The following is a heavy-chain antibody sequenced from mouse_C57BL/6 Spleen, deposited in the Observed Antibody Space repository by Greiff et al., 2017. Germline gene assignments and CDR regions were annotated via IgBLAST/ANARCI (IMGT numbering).Heavy chain of an antibody. CDR2: INPNNGGT. Sequence: VQLQQSGPELVKPGASVKMSCKASGYTFTDYNMHWVKQSHGKSLEWIGYINPNNGGTSYNQKFKGKATLTVNKSSSTAYMELRSLTSEDSAVYYCAREEIYDGYYVLFAYWGQGTLVTVSA. V-gene: IGHV1-22*01. CDR1: GYTFTDYN. D-gene: IGHD2-3*01. J-gene: IGHJ3*01. CDR3: AREEIYDGYYVLFAY.